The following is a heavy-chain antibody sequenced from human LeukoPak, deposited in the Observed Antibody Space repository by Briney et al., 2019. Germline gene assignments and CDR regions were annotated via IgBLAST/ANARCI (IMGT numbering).Heavy chain of an antibody. Sequence: PSETLSLTCTVTGGSISSNYCSWIRPPACKGLEWIARIYISGSTNYNPSLKSRVTISVDKSNNQFSLKLNSMTAADTAVYYCARGKGDYAIYDYWGQGTLVTVSS. CDR1: GGSISSNY. CDR3: ARGKGDYAIYDY. D-gene: IGHD4-17*01. V-gene: IGHV4-4*07. J-gene: IGHJ4*02. CDR2: IYISGST.